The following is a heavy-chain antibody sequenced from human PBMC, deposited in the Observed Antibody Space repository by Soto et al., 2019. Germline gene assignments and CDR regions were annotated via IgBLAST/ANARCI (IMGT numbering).Heavy chain of an antibody. J-gene: IGHJ4*02. CDR2: INHSGSA. Sequence: SETLSLTCVVYCGSFSGHFWSWIRQPPGKGLEWIGEINHSGSANYNPSLKSRVTISVDTSKNQFSLKLTSVTAADTAVYYCAGWAVGIMIFGVPKDYWSQGTQVTVSS. D-gene: IGHD3-3*01. V-gene: IGHV4-34*01. CDR3: AGWAVGIMIFGVPKDY. CDR1: CGSFSGHF.